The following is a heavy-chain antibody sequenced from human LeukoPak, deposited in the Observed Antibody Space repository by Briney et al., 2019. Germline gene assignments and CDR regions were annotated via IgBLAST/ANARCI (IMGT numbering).Heavy chain of an antibody. D-gene: IGHD3-3*01. CDR3: ARTAIFGVVSPLDY. CDR2: IYTSGST. V-gene: IGHV4-4*07. J-gene: IGHJ4*02. CDR1: GGSISSYY. Sequence: PSETLSLTCTVSGGSISSYYWSWLRQPAGKGLEWIGRIYTSGSTNYNPSLKSRVTMSVDTSKNHFSLKLSSVTAAHTAVYYCARTAIFGVVSPLDYWGQGTLVTVSS.